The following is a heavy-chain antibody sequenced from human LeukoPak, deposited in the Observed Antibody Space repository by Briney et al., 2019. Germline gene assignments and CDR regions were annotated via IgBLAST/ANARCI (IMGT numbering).Heavy chain of an antibody. CDR1: GYTFTGYY. CDR2: INPNSGGT. D-gene: IGHD3-10*01. V-gene: IGHV1-2*02. J-gene: IGHJ5*02. CDR3: ARGVLLWYGELPQDGAGTNWFDP. Sequence: GASVKVSCKASGYTFTGYYMNWVRQAPGQGLEWMGWINPNSGGTNYAQKFQGRVTMTRDTSISTAYMELSRLRSDDTAVYYCARGVLLWYGELPQDGAGTNWFDPWGQGTLVTVSS.